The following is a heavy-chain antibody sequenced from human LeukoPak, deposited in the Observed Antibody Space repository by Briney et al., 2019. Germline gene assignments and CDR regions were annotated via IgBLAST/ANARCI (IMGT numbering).Heavy chain of an antibody. V-gene: IGHV3-11*01. D-gene: IGHD3-10*01. CDR1: GGSIDNYY. J-gene: IGHJ6*03. CDR3: ARGKTGSYYSRSYYMDV. CDR2: ISSSGITI. Sequence: KPSETLSLTCTVSGGSIDNYYWSWIRQAPGKGLEWVSYISSSGITIYYADSVKGRFTISRDNAKNSLYLQMNSLRAEDTAVYYCARGKTGSYYSRSYYMDVWGKGTTVTISS.